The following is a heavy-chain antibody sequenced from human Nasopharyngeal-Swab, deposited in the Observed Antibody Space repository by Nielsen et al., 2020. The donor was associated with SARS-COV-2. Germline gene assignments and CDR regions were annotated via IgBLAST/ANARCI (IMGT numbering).Heavy chain of an antibody. Sequence: GESLKISCSVSRLTFSTYAMSWVRQAPGQGLEWVSAISGRGTDTYYADSVKGRFTIFRDNSKNTVFLQMNSLRADDTAVYYCAKDGSSTPTYWGQGTLVSVSS. CDR2: ISGRGTDT. CDR3: AKDGSSTPTY. CDR1: RLTFSTYA. D-gene: IGHD6-13*01. V-gene: IGHV3-23*01. J-gene: IGHJ4*02.